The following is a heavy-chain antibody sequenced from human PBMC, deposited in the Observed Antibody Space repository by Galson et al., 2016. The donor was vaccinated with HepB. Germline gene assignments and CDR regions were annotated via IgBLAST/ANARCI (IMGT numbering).Heavy chain of an antibody. Sequence: SVKVSCKASGYTFTSCGINWVRQAPGQGLEWIGGIIPIFGKRNYAQNFQGRVTITADESTNTASMELISLRSEDTAVYFCARSYYMSTEGYRPFDSWSQGTLVTVSS. CDR1: GYTFTSCG. V-gene: IGHV1-69*13. D-gene: IGHD5-18*01. CDR2: IIPIFGKR. CDR3: ARSYYMSTEGYRPFDS. J-gene: IGHJ4*02.